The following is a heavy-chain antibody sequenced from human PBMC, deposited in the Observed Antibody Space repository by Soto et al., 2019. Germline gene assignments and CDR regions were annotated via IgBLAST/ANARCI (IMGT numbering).Heavy chain of an antibody. Sequence: LETLSLTCAVYGGSFSGYYWSWIRHPPGKGLEWIGEINHSGSTNYNPSLKSRVTISVDTSKNQFSLKLSYVTAADTAVYYCARDYWANEKRFESWGEGTLVT. CDR1: GGSFSGYY. D-gene: IGHD2-8*02. CDR2: INHSGST. V-gene: IGHV4-34*01. CDR3: ARDYWANEKRFES. J-gene: IGHJ4*02.